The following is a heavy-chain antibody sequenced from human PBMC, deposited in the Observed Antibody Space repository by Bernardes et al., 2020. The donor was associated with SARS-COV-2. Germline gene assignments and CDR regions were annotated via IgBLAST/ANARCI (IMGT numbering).Heavy chain of an antibody. V-gene: IGHV4-34*01. Sequence: SETLSLTCAVYGGSFSDYYWSWIRQPPGKGLEWIGEVNHSGSTNYNPSLKSRVTISVDTSKNQFSLKLSSVTAADTAMYYCARGRSDITMIVVVITAVSYYFDFWGQ. J-gene: IGHJ4*01. CDR2: VNHSGST. CDR1: GGSFSDYY. CDR3: ARGRSDITMIVVVITAVSYYFDF. D-gene: IGHD3-22*01.